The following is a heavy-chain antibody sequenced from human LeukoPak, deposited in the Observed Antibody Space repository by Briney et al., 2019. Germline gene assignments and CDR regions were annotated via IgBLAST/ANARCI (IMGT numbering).Heavy chain of an antibody. V-gene: IGHV3-23*01. CDR1: GFSFRTYN. CDR3: AKAASSSWPSYYYGMDV. J-gene: IGHJ6*02. Sequence: GGSLRLSCTASGFSFRTYNLHWVRQAPGKGLEWVSVITGSGGNTYYADSVKGRFTISKDNSKNTVYLQMSSLRVDDTAVYYCAKAASSSWPSYYYGMDVWGQGTTVTVSS. CDR2: ITGSGGNT. D-gene: IGHD6-13*01.